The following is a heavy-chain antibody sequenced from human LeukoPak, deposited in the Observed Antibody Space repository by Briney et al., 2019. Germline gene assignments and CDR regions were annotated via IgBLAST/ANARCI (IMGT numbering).Heavy chain of an antibody. V-gene: IGHV4-4*07. J-gene: IGHJ5*02. CDR3: AREATMVRGLSWFDP. CDR2: IYTSGST. CDR1: GGSISNYY. Sequence: SETLSLTCTVSGGSISNYYWSWIRQPAGKGLEWIGRIYTSGSTNYNPSLKSRVTMSVDTSKNQFSLKLSSVTAADTAVYYCAREATMVRGLSWFDPWGQGTLVTVSS. D-gene: IGHD3-10*01.